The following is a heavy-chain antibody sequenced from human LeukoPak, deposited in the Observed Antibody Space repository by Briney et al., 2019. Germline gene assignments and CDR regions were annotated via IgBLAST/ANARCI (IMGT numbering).Heavy chain of an antibody. J-gene: IGHJ6*02. D-gene: IGHD3-9*01. CDR3: ARAKILTGYGMDV. Sequence: GGSLRLSCAASGFTFSSYWMHWVRQAPGKGLVWVSRINSDGSSTSYADSVKGRFTISRDNAKNTLYLQMNSLRAEDTAVYYCARAKILTGYGMDVWGQGTTVTVSS. CDR2: INSDGSST. V-gene: IGHV3-74*01. CDR1: GFTFSSYW.